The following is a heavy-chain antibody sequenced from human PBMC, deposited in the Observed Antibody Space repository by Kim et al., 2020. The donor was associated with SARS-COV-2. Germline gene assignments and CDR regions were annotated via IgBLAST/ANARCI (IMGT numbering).Heavy chain of an antibody. CDR2: IYYSGST. D-gene: IGHD3-9*01. Sequence: SETLSLTCTVSGGSISSYYWSWIRQPPGKGLEWIGYIYYSGSTNYNPSLKSRVTISVDTSKNQFSLKLSSVTAADTAVYYCARDRWDYDTGGGYFDLWG. J-gene: IGHJ2*01. V-gene: IGHV4-59*12. CDR3: ARDRWDYDTGGGYFDL. CDR1: GGSISSYY.